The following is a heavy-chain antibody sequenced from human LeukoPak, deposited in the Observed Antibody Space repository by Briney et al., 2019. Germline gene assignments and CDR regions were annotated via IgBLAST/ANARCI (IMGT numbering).Heavy chain of an antibody. D-gene: IGHD3-22*01. Sequence: SETLSLTCTVSGGSISSYYWSWIRQPPGKGLKWIGYIYYSGSTNYNPSLKSRVTISVDTSKKQFSLKLSSVIAADTAVYYCARESPAMINEGFDPWGQGTLVTVSS. CDR2: IYYSGST. CDR1: GGSISSYY. J-gene: IGHJ5*02. CDR3: ARESPAMINEGFDP. V-gene: IGHV4-59*01.